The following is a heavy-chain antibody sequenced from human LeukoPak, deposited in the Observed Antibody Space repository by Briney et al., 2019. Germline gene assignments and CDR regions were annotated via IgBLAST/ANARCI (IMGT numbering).Heavy chain of an antibody. Sequence: ASVKVSCKASGGTFSSYAISWVRQAPGQGLEWMGGIIPIFGTANYAQKFQGRVTITRNTSISTAYMELSSLRSEDTAVYYCARDGGIVASSFGYYMDVWGKGTTVTVSS. D-gene: IGHD2-15*01. J-gene: IGHJ6*03. CDR3: ARDGGIVASSFGYYMDV. V-gene: IGHV1-69*05. CDR2: IIPIFGTA. CDR1: GGTFSSYA.